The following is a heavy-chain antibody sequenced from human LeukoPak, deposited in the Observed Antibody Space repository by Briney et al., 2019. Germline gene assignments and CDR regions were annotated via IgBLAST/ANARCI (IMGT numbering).Heavy chain of an antibody. Sequence: SETLSLTCTVSGGSISSSSYYWGWIRQAPGKGLEWIGYIYYSGTTRYNPSLKSRVTISVDTSKDQFSLKLSSVTAADTAVYYCARRGYYDSSGYPGNWFDPWGQGTLVTVSS. CDR1: GGSISSSSYY. CDR3: ARRGYYDSSGYPGNWFDP. J-gene: IGHJ5*02. CDR2: IYYSGTT. V-gene: IGHV4-61*05. D-gene: IGHD3-22*01.